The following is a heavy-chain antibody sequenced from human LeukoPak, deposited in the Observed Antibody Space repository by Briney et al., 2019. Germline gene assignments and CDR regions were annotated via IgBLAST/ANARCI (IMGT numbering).Heavy chain of an antibody. CDR2: ISWNSGSI. D-gene: IGHD6-13*01. Sequence: GRSLRLSCAASGFTFDDYAMHWVRQAPGKGLEWVSGISWNSGSIGYADSVKGRFTISRDNAKNSLYLQMNSLRAADTALYYCAKEDGSGWYHFDYWGQGTLVTVSS. CDR1: GFTFDDYA. J-gene: IGHJ4*02. V-gene: IGHV3-9*01. CDR3: AKEDGSGWYHFDY.